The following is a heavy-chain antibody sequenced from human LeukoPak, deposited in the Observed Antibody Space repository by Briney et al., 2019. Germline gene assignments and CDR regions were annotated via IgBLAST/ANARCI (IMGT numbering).Heavy chain of an antibody. CDR1: GGTFSSYT. CDR3: ARGYGDYVGDY. D-gene: IGHD4-17*01. V-gene: IGHV1-69*02. Sequence: ASVKVSCKASGGTFSSYTISWVRQAPGQGLEWMGRIIPILGIANYAQKFQGRVTITADKSTSTAYMELSSLRSDDTAVYYCARGYGDYVGDYWGQGTLVTVSS. CDR2: IIPILGIA. J-gene: IGHJ4*02.